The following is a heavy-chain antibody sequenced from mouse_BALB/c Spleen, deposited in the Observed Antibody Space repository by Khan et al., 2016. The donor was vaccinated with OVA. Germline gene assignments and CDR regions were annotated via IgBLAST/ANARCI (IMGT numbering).Heavy chain of an antibody. J-gene: IGHJ4*01. V-gene: IGHV2-6-4*01. CDR1: GFSLSRYN. Sequence: QVQLKESGPGLVAPSQSLSITCSVSGFSLSRYNIHWVRQPPGKGLEWLGMIWGGGGTDYNSTLKSRLGIRKDNSKSQVLLKMNSLQTDDTAMYYCARAYYRYDGYYAMDYWGQGTSVTVSS. D-gene: IGHD2-14*01. CDR3: ARAYYRYDGYYAMDY. CDR2: IWGGGGT.